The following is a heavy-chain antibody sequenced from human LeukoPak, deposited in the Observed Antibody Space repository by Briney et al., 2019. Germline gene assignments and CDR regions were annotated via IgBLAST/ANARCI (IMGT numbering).Heavy chain of an antibody. CDR2: IHSSGRAL. CDR3: TRDPDKSSKVDY. J-gene: IGHJ4*02. D-gene: IGHD3-9*01. CDR1: GFTFRDHY. Sequence: PGGSLRLSCAASGFTFRDHYMSWIRQTPGKGLEWVAYIHSSGRALYYGDSVNGRFTISRDNAKNSLFLQMNSLRAEDTAVYYCTRDPDKSSKVDYWGQGTLATVSS. V-gene: IGHV3-11*01.